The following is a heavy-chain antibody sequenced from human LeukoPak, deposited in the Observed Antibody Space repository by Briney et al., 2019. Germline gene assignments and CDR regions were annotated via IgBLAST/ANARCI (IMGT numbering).Heavy chain of an antibody. CDR3: ATTTGEY. CDR2: INQDGSTK. V-gene: IGHV3-7*01. J-gene: IGHJ4*01. D-gene: IGHD1-26*01. Sequence: GGSPSLSCAVSGFTFSAYWMSWVRQAPGKGLEWVANINQDGSTKYYVDSMEGRFTISRDNAGNSLYLQMNSLRAEDTAVYYCATTTGEYWGHGTLLTVSS. CDR1: GFTFSAYW.